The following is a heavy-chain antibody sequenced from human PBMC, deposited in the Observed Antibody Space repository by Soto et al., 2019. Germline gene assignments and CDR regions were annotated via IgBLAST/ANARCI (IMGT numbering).Heavy chain of an antibody. Sequence: EVQLLESGGDLVQPGGSLRLSCAASGFTFSGFALSWFRQAPGQGLEWVSVIYSGGSTYYADSVKGRFTISRDNSKNTLYLQMNSLRAEDTAVYYCARDGVERAFDIWGQGTMVTVSS. CDR2: IYSGGST. CDR1: GFTFSGFA. D-gene: IGHD2-15*01. J-gene: IGHJ3*02. CDR3: ARDGVERAFDI. V-gene: IGHV3-23*03.